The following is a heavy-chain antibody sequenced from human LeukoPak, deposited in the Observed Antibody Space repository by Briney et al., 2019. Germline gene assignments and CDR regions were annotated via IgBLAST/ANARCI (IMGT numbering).Heavy chain of an antibody. CDR2: IIPIFGTA. V-gene: IGHV1-69*13. CDR3: ARAPSIAAAASDY. D-gene: IGHD6-13*01. CDR1: GGTFSSYA. J-gene: IGHJ4*02. Sequence: ASVKVSCKASGGTFSSYAISWVRQAPGQGLEWMEGIIPIFGTANYAQKFQGRVTITADESTSTAYMELSSLRSEDTAVYYCARAPSIAAAASDYWGQGTLVTVSS.